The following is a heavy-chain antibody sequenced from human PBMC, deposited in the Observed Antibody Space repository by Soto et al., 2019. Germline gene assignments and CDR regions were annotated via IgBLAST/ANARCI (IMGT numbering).Heavy chain of an antibody. J-gene: IGHJ3*02. CDR3: ATDTIHLNDAFDI. Sequence: ASVKVSCKASGYTFTGYYMHWVRQAPGQGLEWMGWINPNSGGTNYAQKFQGRVTMTRDTSISTAYMELSRLRSDDTAVYYCATDTIHLNDAFDIWGQGTMVTVSS. V-gene: IGHV1-2*02. D-gene: IGHD3-3*01. CDR1: GYTFTGYY. CDR2: INPNSGGT.